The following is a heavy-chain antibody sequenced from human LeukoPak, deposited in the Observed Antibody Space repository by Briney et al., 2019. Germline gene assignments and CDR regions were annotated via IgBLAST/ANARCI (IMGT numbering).Heavy chain of an antibody. CDR3: ARVVATPLYYYYYYMDV. Sequence: SETLSLTCTVSGGSISSYYWSWIRQPPGKGLEWIGYIYYSGSTNYNPSLKSRVTISVDTSKNQFSLKLSSVTAADTAVYYCARVVATPLYYYYYYMDVWGKGTTVTVSS. CDR2: IYYSGST. D-gene: IGHD2-15*01. CDR1: GGSISSYY. V-gene: IGHV4-59*01. J-gene: IGHJ6*03.